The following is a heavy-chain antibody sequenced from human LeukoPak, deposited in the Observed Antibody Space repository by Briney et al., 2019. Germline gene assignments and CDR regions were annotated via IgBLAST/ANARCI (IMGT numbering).Heavy chain of an antibody. V-gene: IGHV3-21*01. CDR2: ISSSSSYI. J-gene: IGHJ5*02. D-gene: IGHD3-16*01. Sequence: GGSLRLSCAASGFTFSSYSMNWVRQAPGKGLEWVSSISSSSSYIYYADSVKGRFTISRDNAKNSLYLQMNSLRAEDTAVYYCARDDGGLLEPFDLWGQGTLVTVSS. CDR1: GFTFSSYS. CDR3: ARDDGGLLEPFDL.